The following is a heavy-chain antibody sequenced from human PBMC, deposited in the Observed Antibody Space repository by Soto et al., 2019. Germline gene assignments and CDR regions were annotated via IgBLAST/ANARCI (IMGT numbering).Heavy chain of an antibody. V-gene: IGHV1-18*01. J-gene: IGHJ6*03. CDR1: GYTFTSYG. D-gene: IGHD3-10*01. CDR3: AGTPITMVRGVIIRGYYYYMDV. CDR2: ISAYNGNT. Sequence: ASVKVSCKASGYTFTSYGISWVRQAPGQGLEWMGWISAYNGNTNYAQKLQGRVTMTTDTSTSTAYMELRSLRSDDTAVYYCAGTPITMVRGVIIRGYYYYMDVWGKGTTVTVSS.